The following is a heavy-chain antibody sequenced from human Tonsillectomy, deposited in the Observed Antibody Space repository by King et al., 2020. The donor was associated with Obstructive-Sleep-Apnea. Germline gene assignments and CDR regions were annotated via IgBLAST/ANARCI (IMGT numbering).Heavy chain of an antibody. V-gene: IGHV3-7*03. Sequence: VQLVESGGDLVQPGGSLRLSCAASGFTFSNYWMTWVRQAPGKGLVWVANINQDGSEIHYVDSVKGRCTISRDNAKDSLYLQMNSLSADEDTAIYYCARGRGDYWGQGTLVTVSS. CDR1: GFTFSNYW. CDR3: ARGRGDY. D-gene: IGHD3-10*01. CDR2: INQDGSEI. J-gene: IGHJ4*02.